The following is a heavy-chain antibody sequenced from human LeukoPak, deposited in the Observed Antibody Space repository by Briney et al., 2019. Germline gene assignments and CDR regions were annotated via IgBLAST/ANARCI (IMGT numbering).Heavy chain of an antibody. V-gene: IGHV3-11*06. J-gene: IGHJ4*02. CDR3: ANLGSMVRGVDYY. CDR2: ISISGSYI. Sequence: GGSLRLSCRASGFTFNDYHMSWLRQAPGKGLEWISYISISGSYINHTDSVKGRFTISRDNAKNSLYLQMDSLRAEDTAVYYCANLGSMVRGVDYYWGQGTLVTVSS. CDR1: GFTFNDYH. D-gene: IGHD3-10*01.